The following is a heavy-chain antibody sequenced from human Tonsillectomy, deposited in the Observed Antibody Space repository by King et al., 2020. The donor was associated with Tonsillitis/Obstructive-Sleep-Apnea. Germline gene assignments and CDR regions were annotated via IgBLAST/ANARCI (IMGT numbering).Heavy chain of an antibody. D-gene: IGHD3-3*01. CDR2: IIPILGIA. J-gene: IGHJ5*01. CDR3: ATRPKTAGNTTISNYGFWSGEKPPGLFRP. V-gene: IGHV1-69*10. Sequence: VQLVQSGAEVKKPGSSVKVSCKASGGTFSSYTISWVRQAPGQGLEWMGGIIPILGIANYAQKFQGRVTITAHKSTSTAYMDLSSLSSEDTAVYYCATRPKTAGNTTISNYGFWSGEKPPGLFRPLGQGNLVTVSS. CDR1: GGTFSSYT.